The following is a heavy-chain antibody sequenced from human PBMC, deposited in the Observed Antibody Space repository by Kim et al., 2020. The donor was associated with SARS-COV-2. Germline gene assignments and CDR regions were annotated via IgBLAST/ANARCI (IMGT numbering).Heavy chain of an antibody. CDR3: ARDKDYGDYVLLVPPYYYYYGMDV. J-gene: IGHJ6*02. Sequence: SVKVSCKASGGTFSSYAISWVRQAPGQGLEWMGGIIPIFGTANYAQKFQGRVTITADESTSTAYMELSSLRSEDTAVYYCARDKDYGDYVLLVPPYYYYYGMDVWGQGTTVTVSS. CDR1: GGTFSSYA. V-gene: IGHV1-69*13. CDR2: IIPIFGTA. D-gene: IGHD4-17*01.